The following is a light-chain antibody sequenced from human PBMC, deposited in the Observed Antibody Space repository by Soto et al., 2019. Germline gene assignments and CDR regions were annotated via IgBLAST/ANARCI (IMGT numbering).Light chain of an antibody. CDR3: QQYNNWPLT. Sequence: EIVMTQSPATLSESPGDRATLSCRASQSVDNDLAWYQQKPGQPPRLLIYDASTRATGIPARFSGSQSGTEFTLTISSLLSEDFAVYSCQQYNNWPLTFGGGTKVEIK. J-gene: IGKJ4*01. CDR1: QSVDND. V-gene: IGKV3D-15*01. CDR2: DAS.